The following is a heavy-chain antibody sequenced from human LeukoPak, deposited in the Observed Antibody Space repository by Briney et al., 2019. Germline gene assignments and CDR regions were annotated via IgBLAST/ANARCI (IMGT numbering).Heavy chain of an antibody. CDR2: ISYDGSNK. CDR3: ARAGNGAYCSSTSCPRGAFDI. V-gene: IGHV3-30*04. D-gene: IGHD2-2*01. J-gene: IGHJ3*02. CDR1: GFTFSSYA. Sequence: PGGSLRLSCAASGFTFSSYAMHWVRQAPGKGLEWVAVISYDGSNKYYAASVKGRFTISSDNSKNTLYLQMNSMRAEDTAVYYCARAGNGAYCSSTSCPRGAFDIWGQGTMVTVSS.